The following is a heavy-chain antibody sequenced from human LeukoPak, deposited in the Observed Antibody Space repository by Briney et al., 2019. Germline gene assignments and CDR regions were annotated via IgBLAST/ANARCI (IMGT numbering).Heavy chain of an antibody. D-gene: IGHD6-13*01. CDR3: ATGYLVTAGLMDV. CDR2: FDPEDGKT. Sequence: GASVKVSCKVSGYTLTELSMFWVRQAPGKGLEWMGSFDPEDGKTVYAQKFQGRVTMTEDTSTDTAYVELSSLRSEDTAVYYCATGYLVTAGLMDVWGQGTTVTVSS. J-gene: IGHJ6*02. CDR1: GYTLTELS. V-gene: IGHV1-24*01.